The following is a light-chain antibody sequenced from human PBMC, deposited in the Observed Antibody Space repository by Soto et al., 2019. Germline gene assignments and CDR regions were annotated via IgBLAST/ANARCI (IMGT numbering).Light chain of an antibody. V-gene: IGKV3-20*01. CDR3: HQYSSFPCT. CDR1: QSVANNY. J-gene: IGKJ2*02. Sequence: EIVLTQSPGTLSLSPGQRATLSCRASQSVANNYLAWYQQKPGQAPRLLIYGASSRATGIPVRFRGSASGRDFSLTISRLGREDFAVYYSHQYSSFPCTFAQGTKLEFK. CDR2: GAS.